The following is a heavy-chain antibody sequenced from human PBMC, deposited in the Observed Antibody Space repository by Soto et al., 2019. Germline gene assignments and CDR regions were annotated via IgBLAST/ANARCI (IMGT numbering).Heavy chain of an antibody. D-gene: IGHD1-26*01. CDR3: ARSSGGEFGIIIEGTNCFAP. Sequence: ASVKVSCKAPRDTFTSYYINWVRQARGQGLEWMGVTNPHGGSTAYAQKFKGRVTLTRDTSASTVYMEVSSLTYEDTAMYYCARSSGGEFGIIIEGTNCFAPWGQGTLVTVSS. J-gene: IGHJ5*02. CDR1: RDTFTSYY. CDR2: TNPHGGST. V-gene: IGHV1-46*01.